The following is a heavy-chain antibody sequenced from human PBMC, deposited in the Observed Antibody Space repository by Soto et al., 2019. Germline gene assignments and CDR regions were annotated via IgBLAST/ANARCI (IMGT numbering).Heavy chain of an antibody. CDR3: ARXPGYYDSSGYFQNWFDP. V-gene: IGHV4-31*03. J-gene: IGHJ5*02. D-gene: IGHD3-22*01. Sequence: SETLSLTCTVSGGSISSGGYYWSWIRQHPGKGLEWIGYIYYSGSTYYNPSLKSRVTISVDTSKNQFSLKLSSVTAADTAVYYCARXPGYYDSSGYFQNWFDPWGQGTLVTVSS. CDR2: IYYSGST. CDR1: GGSISSGGYY.